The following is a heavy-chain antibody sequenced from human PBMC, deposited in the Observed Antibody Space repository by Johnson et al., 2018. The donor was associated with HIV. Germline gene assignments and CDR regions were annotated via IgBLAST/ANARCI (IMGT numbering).Heavy chain of an antibody. V-gene: IGHV3-64*01. CDR1: GFTFSSYA. D-gene: IGHD2/OR15-2a*01. Sequence: MQLVESGGGVVQPGRSLRLSCAASGFTFSSYAMHWVRQAPGKGLEYVSAISSNGGSTYSANSVKGRFTISRDNSKNTMYLHMKSLRAEDTAVYYCTTDRPVISAFDIWGQGTLITVSS. CDR3: TTDRPVISAFDI. CDR2: ISSNGGST. J-gene: IGHJ3*02.